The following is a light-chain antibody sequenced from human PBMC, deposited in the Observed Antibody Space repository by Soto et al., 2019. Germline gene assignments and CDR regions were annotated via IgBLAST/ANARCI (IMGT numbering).Light chain of an antibody. CDR3: QHRVVLPVT. V-gene: IGKV3-11*01. J-gene: IGKJ4*01. Sequence: EIVLTQSPATLSLSPGERATLSCRASQSVVTYLAWYQQKPGQAPRLFIYDASKRATDIPARFSGSGSGTDFSLTLSGLEPEDFAVYNCQHRVVLPVTLGKG. CDR1: QSVVTY. CDR2: DAS.